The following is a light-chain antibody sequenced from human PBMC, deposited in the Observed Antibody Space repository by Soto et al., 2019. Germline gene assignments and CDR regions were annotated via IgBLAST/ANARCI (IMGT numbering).Light chain of an antibody. CDR1: NIGNKN. V-gene: IGLV3-21*02. Sequence: ELTQPPSVSVAPGQTARITCGGNNIGNKNVHWYQQKPGQAPVLVVYDDRDRPSGIPERFSGSNSGNTATLTISRVEAGDEADYYCQVWDTSSDHWVFGGGTKLTVL. CDR2: DDR. CDR3: QVWDTSSDHWV. J-gene: IGLJ3*02.